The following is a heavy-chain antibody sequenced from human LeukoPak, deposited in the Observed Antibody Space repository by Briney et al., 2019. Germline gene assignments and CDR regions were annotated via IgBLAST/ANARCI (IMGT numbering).Heavy chain of an antibody. Sequence: PSETXSLTCTXXXXXXXXXXXXWIRQXXXXXXEXXXYIYYSGSTNYNPSLKSRVTISVDTSRNQFSLKLSSVTAADTAVYYCARGPVEMATIDVQFDYWGQGTLVTVSS. CDR2: IYYSGST. V-gene: IGHV4-59*01. D-gene: IGHD5-12*01. J-gene: IGHJ4*02. CDR3: ARGPVEMATIDVQFDY. CDR1: XXXXXXXX.